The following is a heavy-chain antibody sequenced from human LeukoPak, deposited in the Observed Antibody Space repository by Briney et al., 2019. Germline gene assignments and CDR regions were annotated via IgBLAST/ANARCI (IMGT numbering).Heavy chain of an antibody. V-gene: IGHV3-23*01. CDR3: AKGSITMVRGVTSFDY. Sequence: GGSLRLSCAASGFTFSSYAMSWVRQAPGKGLEWVSAISGSGGSTYYADSVKGRFTISRDNSKNTLYLQMNSPRAEDTAVYYCAKGSITMVRGVTSFDYWGQGTLVTVSS. CDR1: GFTFSSYA. J-gene: IGHJ4*02. D-gene: IGHD3-10*01. CDR2: ISGSGGST.